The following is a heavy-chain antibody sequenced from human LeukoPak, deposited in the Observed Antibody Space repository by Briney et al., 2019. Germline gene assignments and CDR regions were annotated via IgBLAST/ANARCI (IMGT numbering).Heavy chain of an antibody. CDR1: GGSFSGYY. D-gene: IGHD2-2*01. V-gene: IGHV4-34*01. CDR3: ARDSRRYQLLRNWFDP. Sequence: SETLSLTCAVYGGSFSGYYWSWIRQPPGKGLEWIGEINHSGSTNYNPSLKSRVTISVDTSKNQFSLKLSSVTAADTAVYYCARDSRRYQLLRNWFDPWGQGTLVTSPQ. J-gene: IGHJ5*02. CDR2: INHSGST.